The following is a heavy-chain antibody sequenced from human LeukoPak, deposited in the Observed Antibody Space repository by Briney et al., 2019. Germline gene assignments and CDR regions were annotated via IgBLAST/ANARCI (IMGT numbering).Heavy chain of an antibody. CDR3: ASISSGSYLH. J-gene: IGHJ4*02. D-gene: IGHD1-26*01. Sequence: GGSLRLSCAASGFTFSSYWMHWVRQAPGKGLVWVSRINSDGSSTSYADSVKGRFTISRDNAKNTLYLQMNRLRAEDTAVYFCASISSGSYLHWGQGTLVTVSS. CDR2: INSDGSST. V-gene: IGHV3-74*01. CDR1: GFTFSSYW.